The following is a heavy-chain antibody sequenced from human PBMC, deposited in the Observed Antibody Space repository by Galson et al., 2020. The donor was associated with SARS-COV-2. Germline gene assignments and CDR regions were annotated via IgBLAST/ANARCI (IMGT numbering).Heavy chain of an antibody. CDR1: GFTFDDYG. V-gene: IGHV3-20*04. D-gene: IGHD3-10*01. Sequence: GESLKISCAASGFTFDDYGMSWVRQAPGKGLEWVSGINWNGGSTGYADSVKGRFTISRDNAKNSLYLQMNSLRAEDTALYYCARVPDYYGSGSYSSFDYWGQGTLVTVSS. CDR3: ARVPDYYGSGSYSSFDY. CDR2: INWNGGST. J-gene: IGHJ4*02.